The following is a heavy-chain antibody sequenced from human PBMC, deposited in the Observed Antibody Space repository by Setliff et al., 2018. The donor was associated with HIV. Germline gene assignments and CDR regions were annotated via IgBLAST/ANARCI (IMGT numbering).Heavy chain of an antibody. J-gene: IGHJ4*02. CDR2: INHSGST. D-gene: IGHD2-21*01. CDR3: ARETSLAYDY. CDR1: GGSFSVYY. V-gene: IGHV4-34*01. Sequence: PSETLSPTCAVYGGSFSVYYWNWIRQPPGKGLEWNGEINHSGSTNYNPSLKSRLAISVDTTKNQFSLKLSSVTAADTALYYCARETSLAYDYWGQGTLVTVSS.